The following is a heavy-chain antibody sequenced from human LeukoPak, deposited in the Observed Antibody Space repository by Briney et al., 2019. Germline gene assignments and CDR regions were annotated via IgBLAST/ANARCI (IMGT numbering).Heavy chain of an antibody. Sequence: ASVKVSCKASGYTFTSYGISWVRRAPGQGLEWMGWISAYNGNTNYAQKLQGRVTMTTDTSTSTAYMKLRSLRSDDTAVYYCARLGYSYGLYYFDYWGQGTLVTVSS. CDR1: GYTFTSYG. J-gene: IGHJ4*02. CDR2: ISAYNGNT. CDR3: ARLGYSYGLYYFDY. D-gene: IGHD5-18*01. V-gene: IGHV1-18*01.